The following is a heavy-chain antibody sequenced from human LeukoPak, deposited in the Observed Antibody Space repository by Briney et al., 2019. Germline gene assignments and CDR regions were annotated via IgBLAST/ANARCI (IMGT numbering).Heavy chain of an antibody. J-gene: IGHJ4*02. CDR2: INPSGGST. D-gene: IGHD5-18*01. Sequence: ASVKVSCKASGYTFTSYYMHWVRQAPGQGLEWMGIINPSGGSTSYAQKFQGRVTMTRDMSTSTVYMELSSLRSEDTAVYYCASSKKSRGYSYGRVDYWGQGTLVTVSS. V-gene: IGHV1-46*01. CDR3: ASSKKSRGYSYGRVDY. CDR1: GYTFTSYY.